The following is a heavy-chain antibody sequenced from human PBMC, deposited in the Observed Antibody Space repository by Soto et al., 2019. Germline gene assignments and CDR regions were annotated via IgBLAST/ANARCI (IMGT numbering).Heavy chain of an antibody. CDR2: ISYDGSNK. CDR3: AKVGDARGGAFDI. V-gene: IGHV3-30*18. D-gene: IGHD2-21*02. CDR1: GFTFSSYG. J-gene: IGHJ3*02. Sequence: QVQLVESGGGVVQPGRSLRLSCAASGFTFSSYGMHWVRQAPGKGLEWVAVISYDGSNKYYADSVKGRFTISRDNSKNTVYLQMNSLRAEDTAVYYCAKVGDARGGAFDIWGQGTMVTVSS.